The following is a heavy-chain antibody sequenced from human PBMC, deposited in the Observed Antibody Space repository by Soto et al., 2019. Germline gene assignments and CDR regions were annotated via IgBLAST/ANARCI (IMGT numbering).Heavy chain of an antibody. D-gene: IGHD5-12*01. CDR2: IWYDGSNK. CDR3: AGDGYDSLSYYYGMDV. Sequence: PGGSLRLSCAASGFTFSSYGMHWVRQAPGKGLEWVAVIWYDGSNKYYADSVKGRFTISRDNSKNTLYLQMNSLRAEDTAVYYCAGDGYDSLSYYYGMDVWGQGTTVTVSS. J-gene: IGHJ6*02. V-gene: IGHV3-33*01. CDR1: GFTFSSYG.